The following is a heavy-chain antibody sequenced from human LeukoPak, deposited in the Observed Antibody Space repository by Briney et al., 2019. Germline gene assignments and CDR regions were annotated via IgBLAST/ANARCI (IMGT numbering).Heavy chain of an antibody. Sequence: SETLSLTCAVYGGSFSGYYWSWIRQPPGKGLEWIGEINHSGSTNYNPSLKSRVTISVDTSKNQFSLKLSSVTAADTAVYYCARVVARGPYYYGMDVRGQGTTVTVSS. J-gene: IGHJ6*02. CDR1: GGSFSGYY. CDR2: INHSGST. CDR3: ARVVARGPYYYGMDV. V-gene: IGHV4-34*01. D-gene: IGHD2-15*01.